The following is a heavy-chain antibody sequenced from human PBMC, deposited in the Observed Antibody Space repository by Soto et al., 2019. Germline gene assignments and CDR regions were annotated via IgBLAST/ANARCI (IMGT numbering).Heavy chain of an antibody. V-gene: IGHV3-23*01. CDR1: GFTFSSYA. CDR3: AKDAVPAAIRARGWFDP. J-gene: IGHJ5*02. Sequence: GGSLRLSCAASGFTFSSYAMSWVRQAPGKGLEWVSAISGSGGSTYYADSVKGRFTISRDNSKNTLYLQMNSLRAEDTAVYYCAKDAVPAAIRARGWFDPWGQGTLVTVSS. CDR2: ISGSGGST. D-gene: IGHD2-2*01.